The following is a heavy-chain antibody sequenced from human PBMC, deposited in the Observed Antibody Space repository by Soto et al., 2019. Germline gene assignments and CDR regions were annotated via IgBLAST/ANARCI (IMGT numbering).Heavy chain of an antibody. Sequence: EVQLVESGGGLVQPGGSLRLSCAASGFNIRDHYMDWVRQAPGKGLEWVGLTRNKGESYTTEQAASVKGRFDISRDDSKSSVYLQMNSLYTEETAVYYCVRAGFFTLDFWGQGTLVTVSS. V-gene: IGHV3-72*01. CDR2: TRNKGESYTT. CDR1: GFNIRDHY. J-gene: IGHJ4*02. CDR3: VRAGFFTLDF.